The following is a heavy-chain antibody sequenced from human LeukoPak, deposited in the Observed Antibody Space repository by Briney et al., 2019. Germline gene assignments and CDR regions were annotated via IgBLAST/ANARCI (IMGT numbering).Heavy chain of an antibody. CDR3: ARVSPNYYGSGSYYNGFDY. Sequence: GGSLRLSCAASGFTFSDYYMSWIRQAPGKGLEWVSYISSSGSTIYYADSVKGRFTISRDDAKNSLYLQMNSLRAEDTAVYYCARVSPNYYGSGSYYNGFDYWGQGTLVTVSS. V-gene: IGHV3-11*01. D-gene: IGHD3-10*01. CDR2: ISSSGSTI. CDR1: GFTFSDYY. J-gene: IGHJ4*02.